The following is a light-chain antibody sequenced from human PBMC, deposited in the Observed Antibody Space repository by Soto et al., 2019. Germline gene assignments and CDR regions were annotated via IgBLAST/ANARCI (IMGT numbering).Light chain of an antibody. CDR3: SSFAGSNTV. V-gene: IGLV2-8*01. J-gene: IGLJ2*01. CDR2: EVS. CDR1: SSDVGGYNY. Sequence: QSALTQPPSASGSPGQSVTISCTGTSSDVGGYNYVSWFQQHPGKAPKLMIYEVSKRPSGVPDRFSGSKSGNTASLTVSGHQAEDEADYYCSSFAGSNTVFGGGTKLTVL.